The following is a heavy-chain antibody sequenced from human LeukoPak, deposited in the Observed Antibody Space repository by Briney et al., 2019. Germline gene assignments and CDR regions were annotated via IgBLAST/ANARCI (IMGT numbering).Heavy chain of an antibody. V-gene: IGHV3-21*01. J-gene: IGHJ4*02. D-gene: IGHD1-26*01. CDR3: ARDWVVGAHFDY. CDR1: GFTFSSYS. Sequence: GGSLRLSCAASGFTFSSYSMNWVRQAPGKGLEWVSSISSSSSHIYYADSVKGRFTISRDNAKNSLYLQMNSLRAEDTAVYYCARDWVVGAHFDYWGQGTLVTVSS. CDR2: ISSSSSHI.